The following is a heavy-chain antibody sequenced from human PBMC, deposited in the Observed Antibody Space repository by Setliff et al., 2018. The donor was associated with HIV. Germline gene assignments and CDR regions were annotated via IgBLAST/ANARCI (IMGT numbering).Heavy chain of an antibody. D-gene: IGHD2-15*01. Sequence: SETLSLTCTVSGGSISSYYWSWIRQPPGKGLEWIGYIYTSGSTNYNPSLKSRVTISLDTSKNQCSLKLGSVTAADTAMYYCAREHCSGGSCNGFDIWGQGTMVTVSS. J-gene: IGHJ3*02. CDR3: AREHCSGGSCNGFDI. CDR2: IYTSGST. V-gene: IGHV4-4*09. CDR1: GGSISSYY.